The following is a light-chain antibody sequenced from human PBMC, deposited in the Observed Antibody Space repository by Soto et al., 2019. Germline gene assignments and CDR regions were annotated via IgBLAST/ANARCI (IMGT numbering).Light chain of an antibody. CDR2: GAS. CDR1: QSVGSN. Sequence: EIVMTQFPATLSVSPWERATLSCRASQSVGSNLAWYQQKPGQAPRLLIYGASTRATGIPARFSGSGSGTEFTLTISSLQSEDFAVYYCQQYNNWPPLTFGGGTKVDIK. V-gene: IGKV3D-15*01. J-gene: IGKJ4*01. CDR3: QQYNNWPPLT.